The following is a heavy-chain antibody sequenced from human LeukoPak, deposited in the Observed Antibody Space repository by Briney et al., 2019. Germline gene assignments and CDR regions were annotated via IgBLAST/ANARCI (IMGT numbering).Heavy chain of an antibody. V-gene: IGHV4-39*01. CDR1: GGSISSSSYY. CDR3: ARSPSVLRYFDWLGPRYYYYGMDV. J-gene: IGHJ6*02. Sequence: SETLSLTCTVSGGSISSSSYYWGWIRQPPGKGLEWIGSIYYSGSTYYNPSLKSRVTISVDTSKNQFSLKLSSVTAADTAVYYCARSPSVLRYFDWLGPRYYYYGMDVWGQGTTVTVSS. CDR2: IYYSGST. D-gene: IGHD3-9*01.